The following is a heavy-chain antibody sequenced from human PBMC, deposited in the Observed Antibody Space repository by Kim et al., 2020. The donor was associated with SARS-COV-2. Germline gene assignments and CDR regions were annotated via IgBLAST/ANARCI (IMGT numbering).Heavy chain of an antibody. CDR3: ARVKGGDVWSGYYNYYYYYYMDV. V-gene: IGHV3-48*03. D-gene: IGHD3-3*01. Sequence: GGSLRLSCAASGFTFSSYEMNWVRQAPGKGLEWVSYISSSGSTIYYADSVKGRFTISRDNAKNSLYLQMNSLRAEDTAVYYCARVKGGDVWSGYYNYYYYYYMDVWGKGTTVTVSS. CDR2: ISSSGSTI. CDR1: GFTFSSYE. J-gene: IGHJ6*03.